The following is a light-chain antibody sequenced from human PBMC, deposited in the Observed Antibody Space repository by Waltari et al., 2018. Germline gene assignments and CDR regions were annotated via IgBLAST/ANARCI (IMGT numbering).Light chain of an antibody. Sequence: QLVLTQSPSASASLGASVKLTCTLSSGHSTNVIAWLQKRPEKGPRFVMKVNSDGSHRKGDEIPDRLSGSSSGAGRYLTISSLQSEDEADYYCQTGGHGTWVFGGGTKLTVL. CDR2: VNSDGSH. CDR1: SGHSTNV. J-gene: IGLJ3*02. CDR3: QTGGHGTWV. V-gene: IGLV4-69*01.